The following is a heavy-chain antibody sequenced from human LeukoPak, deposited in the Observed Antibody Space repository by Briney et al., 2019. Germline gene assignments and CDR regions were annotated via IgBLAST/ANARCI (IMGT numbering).Heavy chain of an antibody. CDR2: ISSSGGAI. CDR1: GFTFNSYE. Sequence: GGSLRLSCAASGFTFNSYEMNWVRQAPGKGLEWVSYISSSGGAIYYADSVTGRFTISRDKVKNSLNLQMNSLRAEDTAVYYCARDGYNVGIFDFWGQGTLVTVSS. CDR3: ARDGYNVGIFDF. V-gene: IGHV3-48*03. D-gene: IGHD5-24*01. J-gene: IGHJ4*02.